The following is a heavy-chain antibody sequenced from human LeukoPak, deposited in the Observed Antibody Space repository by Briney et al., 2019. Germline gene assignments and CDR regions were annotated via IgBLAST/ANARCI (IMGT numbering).Heavy chain of an antibody. CDR3: ATSGGRG. CDR1: GFTVTNNY. J-gene: IGHJ4*02. V-gene: IGHV3-23*01. CDR2: ISGSGRTT. Sequence: GGSLRLSCAASGFTVTNNYMSWVRQAPGKGLEWVSAISGSGRTTHYADSVKGRFTISRDNSKNTLYLQMNSLRAQDTAIYYCATSGGRGWGQGTLVTVSS.